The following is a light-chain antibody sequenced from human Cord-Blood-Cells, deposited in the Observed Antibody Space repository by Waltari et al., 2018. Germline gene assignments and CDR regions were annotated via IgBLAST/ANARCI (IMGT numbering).Light chain of an antibody. V-gene: IGLV6-57*02. CDR3: PSYDSSNWV. J-gene: IGLJ3*02. CDR1: SGGIASNY. CDR2: ETN. Sequence: FMLTQPYSVSESPGKTVTISCTGRSGGIASNYVHGYQQRPGGAPTTVLSETNQRPSGVPVRFSGSIDSSANSASLTISGRKTEDEADYYCPSYDSSNWVFGGGTKLTVL.